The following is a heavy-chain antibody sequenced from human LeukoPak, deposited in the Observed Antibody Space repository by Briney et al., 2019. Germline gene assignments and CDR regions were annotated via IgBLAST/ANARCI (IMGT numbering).Heavy chain of an antibody. Sequence: SETLSLTCAVYGGSFSGYYWSWIRQPPGKGLEWIGEINHSGSTNYNPSLKSRVTISVDTSKNQFSLKLSSVTAADTAVYYCALAPGGNFGFDPWGQGTLVTVSS. D-gene: IGHD4-23*01. CDR1: GGSFSGYY. J-gene: IGHJ5*02. CDR3: ALAPGGNFGFDP. V-gene: IGHV4-34*01. CDR2: INHSGST.